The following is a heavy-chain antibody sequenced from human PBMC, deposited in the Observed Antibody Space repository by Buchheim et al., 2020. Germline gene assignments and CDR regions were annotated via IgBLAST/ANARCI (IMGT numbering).Heavy chain of an antibody. Sequence: QVQLVESGGGLVKPGGSLRLSCAASGFTFSDYYMSWIRQAPGKGLEWVAVIWYDGSNKYYADSVKGRFTISRDNSKNTLYLQMNSLRAEDTAVYYCARDGQAIPLDVWGQGTT. V-gene: IGHV3-33*08. CDR2: IWYDGSNK. CDR3: ARDGQAIPLDV. D-gene: IGHD2-21*01. CDR1: GFTFSDYY. J-gene: IGHJ6*02.